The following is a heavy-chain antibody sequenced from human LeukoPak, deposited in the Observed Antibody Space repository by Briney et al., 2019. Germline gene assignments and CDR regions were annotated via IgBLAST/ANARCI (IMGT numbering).Heavy chain of an antibody. CDR1: GGSISSYY. Sequence: SETLSLTCTVSGGSISSYYWSWIRQPAGKGLEWIGRIYTSGSTNYNPSLKSRVTMPVDTSKNQFSLKLSSVTAADTAVYYCARGSPTFDFWSGYWGVGAFDIWGQGTMVTVSS. CDR3: ARGSPTFDFWSGYWGVGAFDI. D-gene: IGHD3-3*01. J-gene: IGHJ3*02. V-gene: IGHV4-4*07. CDR2: IYTSGST.